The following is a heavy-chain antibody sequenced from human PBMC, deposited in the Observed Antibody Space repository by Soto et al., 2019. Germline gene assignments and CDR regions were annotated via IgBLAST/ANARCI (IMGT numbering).Heavy chain of an antibody. D-gene: IGHD4-17*01. CDR3: ARFGGATVTPIDY. CDR2: IYYSGNT. V-gene: IGHV4-31*03. CDR1: GGSISSGGYY. Sequence: QVQLQETGPGLVKPSQTLSLTGTVSGGSISSGGYYWSGIRQHPGKGLEWIGYIYYSGNTYYNPSLKSRVTISVDTSKNQFSLKLSSVTAADTAVYYCARFGGATVTPIDYWGQGTLVTVSS. J-gene: IGHJ4*02.